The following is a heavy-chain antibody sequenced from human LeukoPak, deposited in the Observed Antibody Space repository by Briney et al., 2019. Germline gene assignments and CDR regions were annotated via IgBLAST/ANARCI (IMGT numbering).Heavy chain of an antibody. Sequence: GGSLRLSCAASGLTFSSHWMHWVRQAPGKGLVWASRITNDGSSTTYADSVTGRFTISRDNSKSTLYLQMNSLRAEDTAVYFCAKSDDNSNFHLTGYLDYWGQGTLVSVSS. CDR3: AKSDDNSNFHLTGYLDY. CDR1: GLTFSSHW. D-gene: IGHD3-22*01. J-gene: IGHJ4*02. CDR2: ITNDGSST. V-gene: IGHV3-74*01.